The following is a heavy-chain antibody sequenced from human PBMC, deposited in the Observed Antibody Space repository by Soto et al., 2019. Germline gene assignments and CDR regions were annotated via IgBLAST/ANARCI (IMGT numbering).Heavy chain of an antibody. J-gene: IGHJ6*02. CDR2: IYYSGST. CDR3: ARYQLHGRVYGMDV. V-gene: IGHV4-31*03. CDR1: GGSISSGGYH. Sequence: TLSLTCTVSGGSISSGGYHWSWIRQHPGKGLEWIGYIYYSGSTYYNPSLKSRVTISVDTSKNQFSLKLSSVTAAGTAVYYCARYQLHGRVYGMDVWGQGTTVTVSS. D-gene: IGHD1-1*01.